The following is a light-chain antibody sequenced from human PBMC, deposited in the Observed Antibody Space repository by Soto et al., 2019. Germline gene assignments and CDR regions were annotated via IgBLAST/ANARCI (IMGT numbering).Light chain of an antibody. V-gene: IGLV1-44*01. J-gene: IGLJ3*02. CDR2: TNN. CDR3: AAWGDSVEGVV. CDR1: SSHIGSNP. Sequence: QSVLTQPPSASGTPGQRVTISCSGSSSHIGSNPVSWYQHLQGTAPKVLIFTNNQRPSGVPDRVSGSKSGTSASLAIPGLRSEDEAHYYCAAWGDSVEGVVLGGGTKLTVL.